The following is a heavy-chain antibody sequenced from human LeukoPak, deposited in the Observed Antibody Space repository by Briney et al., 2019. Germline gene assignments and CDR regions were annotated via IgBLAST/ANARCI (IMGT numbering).Heavy chain of an antibody. V-gene: IGHV1-69*04. CDR2: IIPILGIA. CDR3: ARDPGLRYFDWFYGMDV. CDR1: GGTFSSYA. Sequence: SVKVSCKASGGTFSSYAISWVRQAPGQGLEWMGRIIPILGIANYAQKFQGRVTITADKSTSTAYMELSSLRSEDTAVYYCARDPGLRYFDWFYGMDVWGQGTTVTVSS. D-gene: IGHD3-9*01. J-gene: IGHJ6*02.